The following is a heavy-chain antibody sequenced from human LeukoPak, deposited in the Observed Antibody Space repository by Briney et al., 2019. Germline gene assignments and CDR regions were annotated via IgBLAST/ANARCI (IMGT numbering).Heavy chain of an antibody. CDR2: IYYSGST. CDR3: ARESSTYYYDSSGFY. D-gene: IGHD3-22*01. Sequence: SETLSLTCAVYGGSFSSYYWSWIRQPPGKGLEWIGYIYYSGSTNYNPSLKSRVTISVDTSKNQFSLKLSSVTAADTAVYYCARESSTYYYDSSGFYWGQGTLVTVSS. J-gene: IGHJ4*02. CDR1: GGSFSSYY. V-gene: IGHV4-59*01.